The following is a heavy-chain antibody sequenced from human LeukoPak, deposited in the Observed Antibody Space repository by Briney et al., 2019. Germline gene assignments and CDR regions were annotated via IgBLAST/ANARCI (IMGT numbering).Heavy chain of an antibody. V-gene: IGHV4-59*01. J-gene: IGHJ4*02. CDR2: IDYRGST. CDR1: GGSISTYY. CDR3: ARAGYFDWLYHTPFDY. D-gene: IGHD3-9*01. Sequence: PSETLSLTCTVSGGSISTYYWSWIRQPPGKGLEWIAYIDYRGSTTYNPSLRSRVTISVDTSRNQFSLKLSSVTAADTAVYYCARAGYFDWLYHTPFDYWGQGTLVTVSS.